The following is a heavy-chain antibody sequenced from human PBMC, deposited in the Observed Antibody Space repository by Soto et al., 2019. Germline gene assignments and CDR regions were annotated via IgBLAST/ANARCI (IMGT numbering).Heavy chain of an antibody. Sequence: PGGSLRLSCAASGFTFSSYGRHWVRQAPGKGLEWVAVISYDGYNKYYADSVKGRFTISRDNSKNTLYLQMNSLRTEHTAVYYCARALDFWSAYFDYWGQGSLVTVSS. CDR2: ISYDGYNK. D-gene: IGHD3-3*01. CDR3: ARALDFWSAYFDY. J-gene: IGHJ4*02. V-gene: IGHV3-30*19. CDR1: GFTFSSYG.